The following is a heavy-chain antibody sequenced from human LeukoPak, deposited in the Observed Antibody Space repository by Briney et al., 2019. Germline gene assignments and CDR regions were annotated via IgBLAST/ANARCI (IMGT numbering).Heavy chain of an antibody. V-gene: IGHV3-21*06. D-gene: IGHD4-11*01. CDR2: ISSSSNYI. Sequence: GGSLRLSCAASGFTFSSYAMNCVRQAPGKGLDWVSSISSSSNYIYYADSVKGRFTIFRDNAKNSLYLQMNSLRAEDTAVYYCARGPSTVPDYWGQGTLVTVSS. CDR1: GFTFSSYA. CDR3: ARGPSTVPDY. J-gene: IGHJ4*02.